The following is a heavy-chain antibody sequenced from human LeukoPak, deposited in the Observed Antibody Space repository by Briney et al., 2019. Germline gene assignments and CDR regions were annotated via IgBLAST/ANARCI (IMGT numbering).Heavy chain of an antibody. J-gene: IGHJ4*02. Sequence: GASVKVSCKASGYTFTGYYMHWVRQAPGQGLEWMGWINPNSGGTNYAQKFQGRVTMTRDTSISTAYMELSRLRSDDTAVYHCAREAYDYGDDSREPNFDYWGQGTLVTVSS. D-gene: IGHD4-17*01. CDR1: GYTFTGYY. CDR3: AREAYDYGDDSREPNFDY. V-gene: IGHV1-2*02. CDR2: INPNSGGT.